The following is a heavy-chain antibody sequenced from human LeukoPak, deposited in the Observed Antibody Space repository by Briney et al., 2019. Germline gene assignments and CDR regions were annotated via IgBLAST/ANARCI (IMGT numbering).Heavy chain of an antibody. V-gene: IGHV2-5*02. CDR2: IYWGGDK. CDR3: AHSPEYNWKAHFDS. J-gene: IGHJ4*01. D-gene: IGHD1-20*01. Sequence: SGPSLVKPTQTLTLTCTFSGFSLTTSGVGGGWICQPPAKALEWIALIYWGGDKRYRPSLRRRPTITNDTSKNQAVLTMTNMDPVDTATYFCAHSPEYNWKAHFDSWGHGTLVTVSS. CDR1: GFSLTTSGVG.